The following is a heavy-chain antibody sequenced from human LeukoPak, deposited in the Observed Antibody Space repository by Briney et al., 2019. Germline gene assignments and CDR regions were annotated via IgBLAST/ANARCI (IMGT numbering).Heavy chain of an antibody. CDR1: GYTFTGYG. Sequence: ASVKVSCKASGYTFTGYGISWVRQAPGQGLEWMGWISAYNGNTNYAQKLQGRVTMTTDTSTSTAYMELRSLRSDDTAVYYCARDGYYYDSSGYPVDYWGQGTLVTVSS. CDR2: ISAYNGNT. J-gene: IGHJ4*02. D-gene: IGHD3-22*01. V-gene: IGHV1-18*01. CDR3: ARDGYYYDSSGYPVDY.